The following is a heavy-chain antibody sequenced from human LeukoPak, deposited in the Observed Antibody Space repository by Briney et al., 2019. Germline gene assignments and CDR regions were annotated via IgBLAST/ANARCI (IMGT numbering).Heavy chain of an antibody. CDR1: GFTFSSYW. CDR3: ARSRRGYSYGFDY. J-gene: IGHJ4*02. Sequence: GGSLRLSCAASGFTFSSYWLHWVRQAPGKGLVWVSRIKGDERSTNYADSVKGRFTISRDNAKNTVYLEMNSLRAEDTAVYYCARSRRGYSYGFDYWGQGTLVTVSS. V-gene: IGHV3-74*01. CDR2: IKGDERST. D-gene: IGHD5-18*01.